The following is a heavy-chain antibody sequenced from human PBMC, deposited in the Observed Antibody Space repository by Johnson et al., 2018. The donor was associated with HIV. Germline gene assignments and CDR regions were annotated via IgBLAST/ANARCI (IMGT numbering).Heavy chain of an antibody. CDR3: AKRATVVSGSPSDAFDI. CDR2: IRYDGSNK. J-gene: IGHJ3*02. CDR1: EFTFSTYG. V-gene: IGHV3-30*02. Sequence: VQLVESGGGVVQPGGSLRLSCAASEFTFSTYGMHWVRQAPGKGLEWVAFIRYDGSNKYYADSVKGRFTISRDNSKNTLYLQMNSLRAEDTAVYYCAKRATVVSGSPSDAFDIWGQGTMVTVSS. D-gene: IGHD4-23*01.